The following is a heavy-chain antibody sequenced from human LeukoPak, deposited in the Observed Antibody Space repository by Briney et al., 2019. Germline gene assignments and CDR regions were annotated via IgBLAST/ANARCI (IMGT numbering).Heavy chain of an antibody. CDR2: INHSGST. Sequence: SETLSLTCAVYGGSFSGYYWSWIRQPPGKGLEWIGGINHSGSTNYNPSLKSRVTISVDTSKNQFSLKLSSVTAADTAVYYCARVMITFGGVIDSIDYWGQGTLVTVSS. V-gene: IGHV4-34*01. CDR1: GGSFSGYY. J-gene: IGHJ4*02. D-gene: IGHD3-16*02. CDR3: ARVMITFGGVIDSIDY.